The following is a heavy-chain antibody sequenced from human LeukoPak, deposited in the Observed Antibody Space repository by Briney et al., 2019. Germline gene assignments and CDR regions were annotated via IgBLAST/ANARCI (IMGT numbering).Heavy chain of an antibody. D-gene: IGHD3-3*01. CDR3: AKVDFLNY. V-gene: IGHV3-30*18. CDR2: ISYDGSNK. Sequence: PGRSLRLSCAASGFTFSSYGMHWVRQAPGKGLEWVAVISYDGSNKYYADSVKGRFTISRDNSKNTLYLQMNSLRAEDTAVYYCAKVDFLNYWGQGTLVTVSS. CDR1: GFTFSSYG. J-gene: IGHJ4*02.